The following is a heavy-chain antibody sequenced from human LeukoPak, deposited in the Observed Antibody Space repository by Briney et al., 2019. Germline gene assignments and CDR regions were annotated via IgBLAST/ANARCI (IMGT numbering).Heavy chain of an antibody. D-gene: IGHD2-15*01. J-gene: IGHJ5*02. Sequence: SVKASCKASGGTFSSYAISWVRQAPGQGLEWMGRIIPIFGTANYAQKFQGRVTITTDESTSTAYMELSSLRSEDTAVYYCARDQWCSGGSCYSGGSWFDPWGQGTLVTVSS. V-gene: IGHV1-69*05. CDR2: IIPIFGTA. CDR1: GGTFSSYA. CDR3: ARDQWCSGGSCYSGGSWFDP.